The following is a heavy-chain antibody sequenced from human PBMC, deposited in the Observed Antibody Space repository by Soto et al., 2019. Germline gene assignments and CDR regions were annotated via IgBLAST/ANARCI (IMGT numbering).Heavy chain of an antibody. D-gene: IGHD4-17*01. CDR1: GFSFSRYT. V-gene: IGHV5-51*01. CDR2: IHPGDSDT. Sequence: GESLKISCVGSGFSFSRYTVGWVRQVPGKGLEWMGVIHPGDSDTIYSPSFQGQVTTSADKSISTAYLQWSSLKASDTAMYYCTLSYGDSYYYYYGMDVWGQGTTVTVSS. CDR3: TLSYGDSYYYYYGMDV. J-gene: IGHJ6*02.